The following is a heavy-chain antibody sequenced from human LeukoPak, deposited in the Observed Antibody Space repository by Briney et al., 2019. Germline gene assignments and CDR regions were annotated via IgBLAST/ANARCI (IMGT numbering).Heavy chain of an antibody. CDR1: GGSISSSSYY. J-gene: IGHJ5*02. D-gene: IGHD2-15*01. CDR3: ARHVIVFGVSRWFDP. CDR2: IYYSGST. V-gene: IGHV4-39*01. Sequence: PSETLSLTCTVSGGSISSSSYYWGWIRQPPGKGLEWLGSIYYSGSTYYNPSLKSRVTIPVDTSKNQFSLNLSSVTAADTAVYYCARHVIVFGVSRWFDPGGQGTLLTVSS.